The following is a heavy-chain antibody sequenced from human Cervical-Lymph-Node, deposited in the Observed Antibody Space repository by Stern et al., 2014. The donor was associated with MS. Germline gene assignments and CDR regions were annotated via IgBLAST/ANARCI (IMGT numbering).Heavy chain of an antibody. CDR2: VSPSSETT. D-gene: IGHD6-13*01. CDR3: ARDIAAAATGFDY. V-gene: IGHV1-46*01. Sequence: QVQLGQSGAAVKKPGTSVRVSCKASGYTLTNHYIHWVRQAPGQGLEWMGIVSPSSETTAYSQRFQGRVTMTRDTSTRTFYMDLSSLTSDDTAVYFCARDIAAAATGFDYWGQGTLVTVSS. J-gene: IGHJ4*02. CDR1: GYTLTNHY.